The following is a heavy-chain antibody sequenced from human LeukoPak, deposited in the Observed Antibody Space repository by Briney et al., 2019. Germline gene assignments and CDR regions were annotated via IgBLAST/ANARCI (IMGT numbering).Heavy chain of an antibody. J-gene: IGHJ4*02. Sequence: PGGSLRLSCTASGFTFSAYPMTWVRQAPGKGLEWVSYISGSGDIIYYADSVKGRFTISRDNAKNSLYLQMDSLRAEDTAICYCVRDMTITGADDYWGQGTLVTVSS. CDR2: ISGSGDII. D-gene: IGHD6-13*01. CDR1: GFTFSAYP. CDR3: VRDMTITGADDY. V-gene: IGHV3-48*04.